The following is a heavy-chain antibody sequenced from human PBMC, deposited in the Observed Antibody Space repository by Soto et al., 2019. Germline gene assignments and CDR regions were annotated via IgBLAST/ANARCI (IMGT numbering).Heavy chain of an antibody. CDR1: TCVSHG. D-gene: IGHD2-15*01. J-gene: IGHJ6*02. CDR3: ASIELGYCRGGSCNNSFAGGMDV. Sequence: TCVSHGGHRVSKAQGKGLEWVAVIRYDGSDKYYADSVKGRFTISRDNSKNTLYLQMNSLRAEDTAVYYCASIELGYCRGGSCNNSFAGGMDVWGQGTTVTVSS. CDR2: IRYDGSDK. V-gene: IGHV3-33*01.